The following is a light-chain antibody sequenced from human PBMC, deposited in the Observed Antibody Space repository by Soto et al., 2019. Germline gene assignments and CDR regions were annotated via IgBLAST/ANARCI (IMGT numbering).Light chain of an antibody. CDR3: LQHSSYPRT. CDR1: QGTRND. Sequence: TQSPGTLSASVGDRVTITSRASQGTRNDLAWYQQKPGKAPKRLIYAASSLQSGVPARFNDSGSGTEFTLTISSLQPEDFATYYCLQHSSYPRTFGQGTKVDIK. V-gene: IGKV1-17*01. J-gene: IGKJ1*01. CDR2: AAS.